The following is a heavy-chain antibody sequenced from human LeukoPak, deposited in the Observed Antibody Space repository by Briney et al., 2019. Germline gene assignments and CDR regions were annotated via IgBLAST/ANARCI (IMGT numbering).Heavy chain of an antibody. J-gene: IGHJ4*02. V-gene: IGHV3-21*01. D-gene: IGHD6-6*01. CDR2: ISSSSSYI. CDR1: GFTFSSYS. CDR3: AREGALRRSSSSSYGA. Sequence: PGGSLRLSCAASGFTFSSYSMNWVRQAPGKGLEWVSSISSSSSYIYYADSVKGRFTISRDNAKNSLYLQMNSLRAEDTAVYYCAREGALRRSSSSSYGAWGQGTLVTVSS.